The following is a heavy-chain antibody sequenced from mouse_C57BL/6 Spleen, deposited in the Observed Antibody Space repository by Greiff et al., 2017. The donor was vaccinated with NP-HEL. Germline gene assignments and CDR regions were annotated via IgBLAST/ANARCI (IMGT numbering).Heavy chain of an antibody. V-gene: IGHV2-2*01. J-gene: IGHJ2*01. CDR2: IWSGGST. CDR3: AGGNYVLDY. D-gene: IGHD2-1*01. Sequence: VQGVESGPGLVQPSQSLSITCTVSGFSLTSYGVHWVRQSPGKGLEWLGVIWSGGSTDYNAAFISRLSISKDNSKSEVFFKMNSLQADDTAIYYCAGGNYVLDYWGQGTTLTVSS. CDR1: GFSLTSYG.